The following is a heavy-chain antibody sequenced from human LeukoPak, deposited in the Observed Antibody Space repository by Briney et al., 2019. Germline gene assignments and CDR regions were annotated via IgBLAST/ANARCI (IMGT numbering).Heavy chain of an antibody. J-gene: IGHJ4*02. D-gene: IGHD1-1*01. CDR1: GFTFSSYA. V-gene: IGHV3-23*01. CDR3: AKSSQTGTNPVRDY. CDR2: ISGSGGST. Sequence: PGGSLRLSCAASGFTFSSYAMSWVRRAPGKGLEWVSAISGSGGSTYYADSVKGRFTISRDNSKNTLYLQMNSLRAEDTAVCYCAKSSQTGTNPVRDYWGQGTLVTVSS.